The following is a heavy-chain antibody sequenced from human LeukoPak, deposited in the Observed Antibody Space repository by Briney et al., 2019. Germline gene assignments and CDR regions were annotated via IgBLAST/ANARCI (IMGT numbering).Heavy chain of an antibody. V-gene: IGHV3-23*01. CDR3: AKVAEGTPCLDY. Sequence: GGTLRLSCAASGISFSSHGMNWVRQAPGKGLEWLSAISGSGVSTYYAGAVKGRFTISRDNSKNTLYLQMNSLRAEDTAVYNCAKVAEGTPCLDYWGQGTLVTVSS. CDR2: ISGSGVST. J-gene: IGHJ4*02. CDR1: GISFSSHG. D-gene: IGHD1-1*01.